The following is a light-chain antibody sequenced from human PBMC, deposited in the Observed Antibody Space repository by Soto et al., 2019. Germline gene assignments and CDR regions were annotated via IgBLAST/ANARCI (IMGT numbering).Light chain of an antibody. CDR3: GTWDSSLSAGV. Sequence: QSVLTQPPSVSAAPGQKATISCSGSSSNIGHNYVSWYQQLPGTAPKLLIYENNKRPSGIPDRFSGSKSGTSATLGITGLQTGDEADYYCGTWDSSLSAGVFGGGTKLTVL. J-gene: IGLJ3*02. CDR2: ENN. V-gene: IGLV1-51*02. CDR1: SSNIGHNY.